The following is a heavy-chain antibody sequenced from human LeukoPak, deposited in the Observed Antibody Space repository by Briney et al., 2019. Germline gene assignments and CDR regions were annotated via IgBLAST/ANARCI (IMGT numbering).Heavy chain of an antibody. D-gene: IGHD2-2*01. J-gene: IGHJ6*02. V-gene: IGHV1-46*01. CDR2: INPSGGST. CDR1: GYTLTSYY. Sequence: GASVKVSCKASGYTLTSYYMHWVRQAPGQGLEWMGIINPSGGSTSYAQKFQGRVTMTRDTSTSTVYMELSSLRSEDTAVYYCARTPPPQYQMWGMDVWGQGTTVTVSS. CDR3: ARTPPPQYQMWGMDV.